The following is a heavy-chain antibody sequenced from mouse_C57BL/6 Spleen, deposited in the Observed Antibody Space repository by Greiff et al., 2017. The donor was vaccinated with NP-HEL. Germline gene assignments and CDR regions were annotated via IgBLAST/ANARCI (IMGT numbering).Heavy chain of an antibody. Sequence: QVQLQQSGPELVKPGASVKISCKASGYSFTSYYIHWVKQRPGQGLEWIGWIYPGSGNTKYNEKFKGKATLTADTSSSTAYMQLSSLTSEDSAVYYCAKWGGPVVAPYFDYWGQGTTLTVSS. D-gene: IGHD1-1*01. CDR1: GYSFTSYY. CDR2: IYPGSGNT. J-gene: IGHJ2*01. CDR3: AKWGGPVVAPYFDY. V-gene: IGHV1-66*01.